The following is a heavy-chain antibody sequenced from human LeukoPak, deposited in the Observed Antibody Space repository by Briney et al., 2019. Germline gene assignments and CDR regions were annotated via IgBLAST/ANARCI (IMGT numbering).Heavy chain of an antibody. J-gene: IGHJ3*02. V-gene: IGHV3-33*01. CDR1: GFTFSIYG. CDR3: ARGYRPYYSDSSAGIDAFDI. D-gene: IGHD3-22*01. Sequence: GRSLRLSCAASGFTFSIYGMHWVRQAPGKGLEWVVDIWYGGSNKYYADSVKGRFTISRDNSKNTLYLQMNSLRAEDTAVYYCARGYRPYYSDSSAGIDAFDIWGQGTMVTVSS. CDR2: IWYGGSNK.